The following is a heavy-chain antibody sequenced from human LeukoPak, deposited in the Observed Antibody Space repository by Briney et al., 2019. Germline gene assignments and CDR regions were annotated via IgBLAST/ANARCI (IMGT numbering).Heavy chain of an antibody. V-gene: IGHV3-30*19. CDR2: ISYDGSNK. D-gene: IGHD4-17*01. J-gene: IGHJ6*02. Sequence: PGGSLRLSCAASGFTFSSYGMHWVRQAPGKGLEWVAVISYDGSNKYYADSVKGRFTISRDNSKNTLYLQMNSLRAEDTAVYYCARDYGDRPPYYYGMDVWGQGTTVTVSS. CDR1: GFTFSSYG. CDR3: ARDYGDRPPYYYGMDV.